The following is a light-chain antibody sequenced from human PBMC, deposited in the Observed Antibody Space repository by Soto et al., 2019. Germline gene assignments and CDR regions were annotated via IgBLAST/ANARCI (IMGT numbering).Light chain of an antibody. CDR1: SSDVGGYNS. CDR3: SSYAGTKNLL. Sequence: QSALTQPPSASGSPGQSVTISCTGTSSDVGGYNSVSWYQQHPGKAPKLMIYEVSNRPSGVPDRFSASKSDNTASLTVSGLQAEDEADYYCSSYAGTKNLLFGGGTKLTVL. J-gene: IGLJ2*01. V-gene: IGLV2-8*01. CDR2: EVS.